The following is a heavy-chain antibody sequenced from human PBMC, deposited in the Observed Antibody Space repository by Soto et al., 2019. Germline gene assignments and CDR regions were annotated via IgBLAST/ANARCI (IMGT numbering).Heavy chain of an antibody. CDR2: FYPDDSDS. D-gene: IGHD3-3*01. CDR1: GYRFTDYW. Sequence: VLLVQSGAEVKKSGESLRISCQVSGYRFTDYWIGWVRQIPGKGREWMGIFYPDDSDSRYNPSFQGHVTFSADKSITTAYLQWSSLKASDSAMYYCARFGGPGLSHNWFDSWGQGTLVTVSS. V-gene: IGHV5-51*03. CDR3: ARFGGPGLSHNWFDS. J-gene: IGHJ5*02.